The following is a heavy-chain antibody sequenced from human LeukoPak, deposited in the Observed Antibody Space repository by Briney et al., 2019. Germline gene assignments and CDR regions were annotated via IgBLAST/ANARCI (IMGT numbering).Heavy chain of an antibody. CDR1: GYTFTGCY. J-gene: IGHJ5*02. D-gene: IGHD6-13*01. Sequence: GASEKVSCKASGYTFTGCYMHWVRQAPGQGLEWMGWINPNSGGTNYAQKFQGWVTMTRDTSISTAYMELSRLRSDDTAVYYCAREDIAAAGFNWFDPWGQGTLVTVSS. CDR2: INPNSGGT. CDR3: AREDIAAAGFNWFDP. V-gene: IGHV1-2*04.